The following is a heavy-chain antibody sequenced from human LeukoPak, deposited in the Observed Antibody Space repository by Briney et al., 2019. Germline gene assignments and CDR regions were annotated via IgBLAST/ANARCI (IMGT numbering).Heavy chain of an antibody. J-gene: IGHJ4*02. CDR1: GFTFSSYS. Sequence: GGSLRFSCAASGFTFSSYSMNWVRQAPRKGLEWVSSISSSSYIYYADSVKGRFTISRDNAKNSLYLQMNSLRAEDTAVYYCARGRSYDILTGYWRRGDYFDYWGQGTLVTVSS. CDR3: ARGRSYDILTGYWRRGDYFDY. CDR2: ISSSSYI. D-gene: IGHD3-9*01. V-gene: IGHV3-21*01.